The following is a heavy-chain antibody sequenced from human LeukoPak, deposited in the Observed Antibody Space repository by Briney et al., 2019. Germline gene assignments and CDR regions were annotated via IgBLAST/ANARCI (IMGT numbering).Heavy chain of an antibody. J-gene: IGHJ4*02. Sequence: GLSLRLSCAASGFTFSSYSMNWVRQAPGKGLEWVSSISSSSSYIYYADSVKGRFTISRDNAKNSLYLQMNSLRAEDTAVYYCARGPLGIRYFDYWGQGTLVTVSS. CDR3: ARGPLGIRYFDY. CDR1: GFTFSSYS. D-gene: IGHD3-16*01. V-gene: IGHV3-21*01. CDR2: ISSSSSYI.